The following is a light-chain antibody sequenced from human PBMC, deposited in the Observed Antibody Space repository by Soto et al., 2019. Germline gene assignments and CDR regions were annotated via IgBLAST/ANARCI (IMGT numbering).Light chain of an antibody. J-gene: IGLJ3*02. Sequence: QPVLTQSSSASASLGSSVKPTCTLSSGHSSYIIAWHQQQPGKAPRYLMKLEGSGSYNKGSGVPDRFSGSSSGADRYLTISNLQFEDEAHYYCETWDSNTNWVFGGGTKLTVL. V-gene: IGLV4-60*02. CDR2: LEGSGSY. CDR3: ETWDSNTNWV. CDR1: SGHSSYI.